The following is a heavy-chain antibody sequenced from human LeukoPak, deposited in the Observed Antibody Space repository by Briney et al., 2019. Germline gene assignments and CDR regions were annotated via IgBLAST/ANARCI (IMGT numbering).Heavy chain of an antibody. V-gene: IGHV4-34*01. CDR1: GGSFSGYY. CDR2: INHSGST. D-gene: IGHD3-22*01. J-gene: IGHJ4*02. Sequence: PSETLSLTCAVYGGSFSGYYWSCIRQPPGKGLEWIGEINHSGSTNYNPSLKSRVTISVDTSKNQFSLKLSSVTAAGTAVYHCARLPCYHDSSGYYYFSFDYWGQGTLVTVSS. CDR3: ARLPCYHDSSGYYYFSFDY.